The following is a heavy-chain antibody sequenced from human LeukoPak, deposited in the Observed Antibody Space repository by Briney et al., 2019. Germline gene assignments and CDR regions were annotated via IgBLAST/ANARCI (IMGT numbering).Heavy chain of an antibody. V-gene: IGHV3-30*02. Sequence: GRSLRLCCAASGFTFSSYGMHWVRQAPGKGLEWVAFIRYDGSNKYYADSVKGRFTISRDNSKNTLYLQMNSLRAEDTAVYYCATAHLWFGELNGSGTYFDYWGQGTLVTVSS. J-gene: IGHJ4*02. D-gene: IGHD3-10*01. CDR2: IRYDGSNK. CDR1: GFTFSSYG. CDR3: ATAHLWFGELNGSGTYFDY.